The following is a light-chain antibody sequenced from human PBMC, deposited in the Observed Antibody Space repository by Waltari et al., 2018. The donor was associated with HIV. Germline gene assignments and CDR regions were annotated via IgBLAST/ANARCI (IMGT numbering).Light chain of an antibody. CDR2: DVS. CDR1: SSHVGGYNY. J-gene: IGLJ3*02. V-gene: IGLV2-11*01. Sequence: QSALTQSRSVSGSPGQSVIISCTGTSSHVGGYNYVSWYQQHPGKAPTLLIYDVSKRPSGVPDRFSGSKSGNTASLTISGLQAEDEADYYCCSYTGTYTRVFGGGTKLTVL. CDR3: CSYTGTYTRV.